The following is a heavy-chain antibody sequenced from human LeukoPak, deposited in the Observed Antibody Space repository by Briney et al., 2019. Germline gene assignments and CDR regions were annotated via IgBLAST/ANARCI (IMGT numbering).Heavy chain of an antibody. CDR2: IYYTGST. D-gene: IGHD5-12*01. CDR1: GGSISSGDYY. J-gene: IGHJ4*02. CDR3: ARDSTGYDYFDS. Sequence: SETLSLTCTVSGGSISSGDYYWNWIRQPPGKGLEWIGYIYYTGSTYYNPSLKSRVTMSIDTSKNQFSLKLSSVTAADTAVYYCARDSTGYDYFDSWAREPWSPSPQ. V-gene: IGHV4-30-4*08.